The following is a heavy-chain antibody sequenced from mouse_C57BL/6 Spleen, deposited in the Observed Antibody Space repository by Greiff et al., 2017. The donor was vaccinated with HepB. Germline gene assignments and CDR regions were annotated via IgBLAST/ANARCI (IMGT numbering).Heavy chain of an antibody. D-gene: IGHD3-1*01. CDR2: INPGSGGT. J-gene: IGHJ2*01. CDR1: GYAFTNYL. V-gene: IGHV1-54*01. Sequence: VQLQQSGAELVRPGTSVKVSCTASGYAFTNYLIEWVQQRPGQGLEWIGVINPGSGGTNYNEKFKGKATLTADKSSSTAYMQHSSLTSEDSAVYFCARSGLDYWGQGTTLTVSS. CDR3: ARSGLDY.